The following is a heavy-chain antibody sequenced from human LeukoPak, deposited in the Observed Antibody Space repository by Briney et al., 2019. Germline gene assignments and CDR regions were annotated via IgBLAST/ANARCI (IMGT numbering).Heavy chain of an antibody. J-gene: IGHJ4*02. Sequence: KTSETLSLTCTVSGGSINTYFWSWIRQPPGKGLEWIGYIYYTGSTNYSPSLKSRITISVDRSKNLFSLQLSSVTAADTAVYYCARDSEDSSGYYPFDYWGQGTLVTVSS. D-gene: IGHD3-22*01. V-gene: IGHV4-59*01. CDR2: IYYTGST. CDR3: ARDSEDSSGYYPFDY. CDR1: GGSINTYF.